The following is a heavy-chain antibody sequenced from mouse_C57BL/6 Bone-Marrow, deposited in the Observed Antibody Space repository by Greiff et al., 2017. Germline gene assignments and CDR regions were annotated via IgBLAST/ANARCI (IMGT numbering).Heavy chain of an antibody. CDR2: IHPSDSDT. J-gene: IGHJ1*03. CDR1: GYTFTSYW. Sequence: QVQLQQPGAELVKPGASVKVSCKASGYTFTSYWMHWVKQRPGQGLEWIGMIHPSDSDTHYNQKFKGKATLTVDKSSSTAYMQLSSLTSEDSAVYYCAINYGNYVYFDVWGTGTTVTVSS. D-gene: IGHD2-1*01. CDR3: AINYGNYVYFDV. V-gene: IGHV1-74*01.